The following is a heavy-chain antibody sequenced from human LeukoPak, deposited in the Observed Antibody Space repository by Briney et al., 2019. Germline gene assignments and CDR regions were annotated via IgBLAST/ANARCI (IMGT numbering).Heavy chain of an antibody. V-gene: IGHV3-53*01. CDR2: IYSGGST. D-gene: IGHD4-11*01. CDR1: GFTVSTNF. CDR3: ARTRVDTTTFDYFDY. J-gene: IGHJ4*02. Sequence: GGSLRLSCVVSGFTVSTNFMSWVRQAPGERLEWVSVIYSGGSTYYADSVKGRFTISRDNSKNTLYLQMNSLRAEDTVVYYCARTRVDTTTFDYFDYWGQGTLVTVSS.